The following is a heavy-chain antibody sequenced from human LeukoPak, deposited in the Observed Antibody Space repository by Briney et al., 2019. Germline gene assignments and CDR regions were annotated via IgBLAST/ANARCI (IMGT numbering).Heavy chain of an antibody. CDR2: ISAYNGNT. Sequence: ASVKVSCKASGYTFTSYGISWVRQAPGQGLEWMGWISAYNGNTNYAQKLQGRVTMTTDTSTSTAYMELSRLRSDDTAVYYCARDGSSTSYYDYWGQGTLVTVSS. V-gene: IGHV1-18*01. J-gene: IGHJ4*02. CDR3: ARDGSSTSYYDY. CDR1: GYTFTSYG. D-gene: IGHD2-2*01.